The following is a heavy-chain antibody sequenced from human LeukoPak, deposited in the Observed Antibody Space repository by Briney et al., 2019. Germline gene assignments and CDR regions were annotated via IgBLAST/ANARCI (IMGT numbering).Heavy chain of an antibody. Sequence: GASVKVSCKVSGNTLTESSIHWVRQAPGEDLEWVGGFDPEVGGTVYAQKFQGRVTMTEDTSTDTAYMDLNSLSSEDTAVYYCATAYDTSGYSPFDMWGQGTMVTVST. CDR1: GNTLTESS. D-gene: IGHD3-22*01. CDR2: FDPEVGGT. J-gene: IGHJ3*02. V-gene: IGHV1-24*01. CDR3: ATAYDTSGYSPFDM.